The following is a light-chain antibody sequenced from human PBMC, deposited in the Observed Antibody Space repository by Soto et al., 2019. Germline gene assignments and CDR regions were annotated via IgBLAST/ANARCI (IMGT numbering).Light chain of an antibody. CDR2: EDN. J-gene: IGLJ1*01. CDR3: CSYARSSTFV. V-gene: IGLV2-23*01. CDR1: SSDVGSYHF. Sequence: QSALTQPASVSGSPGQSITISCTGTSSDVGSYHFVSWYQQHPGKAPKLMIYEDNKRPSGVSNRFSGSKSGNTASLTISGLQAEDEADYYCCSYARSSTFVFGTGTKLTVL.